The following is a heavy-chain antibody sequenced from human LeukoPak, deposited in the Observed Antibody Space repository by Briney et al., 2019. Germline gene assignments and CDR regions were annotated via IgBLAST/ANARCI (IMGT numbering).Heavy chain of an antibody. V-gene: IGHV1-8*01. Sequence: ASVKVSCKASGYTFTSYDMNWVRQATGQGLEWMGWMNPNSGNTGYAQKFQGRVTMTRNTSISTAYMELSSLRSEDTAVYYCARLGSSYNWFDPWGQGTLVTVSS. CDR2: MNPNSGNT. CDR1: GYTFTSYD. CDR3: ARLGSSYNWFDP. D-gene: IGHD6-13*01. J-gene: IGHJ5*02.